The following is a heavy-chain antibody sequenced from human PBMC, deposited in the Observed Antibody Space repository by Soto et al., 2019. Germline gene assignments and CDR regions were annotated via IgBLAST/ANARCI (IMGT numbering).Heavy chain of an antibody. V-gene: IGHV4-34*01. Sequence: TSETLSLTCAVYGGSFSGYYWSWIRQPPGKGLEWIGEINHSGSTNYNPSLKSRVTISVDTSKNQFSLKLSSVTAADTAVYYCARGDRYCSSTSCYMRLYYYYGMDVWGQGTTVTVSS. CDR2: INHSGST. CDR1: GGSFSGYY. J-gene: IGHJ6*02. CDR3: ARGDRYCSSTSCYMRLYYYYGMDV. D-gene: IGHD2-2*02.